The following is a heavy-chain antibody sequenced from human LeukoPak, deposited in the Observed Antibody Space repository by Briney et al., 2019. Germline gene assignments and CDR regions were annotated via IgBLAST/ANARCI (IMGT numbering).Heavy chain of an antibody. V-gene: IGHV3-23*01. Sequence: PGGSLRLSCAASGFTFSSYVMSWVRQAPGKGLEWLSTISGSGGNSYYADSVKGRFTISRDNSKNTLYLQLNSLRAEDTAQYYCASGDWFDPWGQGTLVTVSS. D-gene: IGHD2-21*01. J-gene: IGHJ5*02. CDR2: ISGSGGNS. CDR1: GFTFSSYV. CDR3: ASGDWFDP.